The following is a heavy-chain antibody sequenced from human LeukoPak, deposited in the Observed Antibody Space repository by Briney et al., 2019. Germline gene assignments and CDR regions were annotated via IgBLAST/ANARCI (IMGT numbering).Heavy chain of an antibody. Sequence: GGSLRLSCAASGFTFSNYGMSWVRQAPGKGLEWVSAISGSAGSTYYADSVKGRFTISRDNSKNSPYLQLNSLRAEDTAVYYCATESEMDRWGQGTLVTVSS. V-gene: IGHV3-23*01. CDR3: ATESEMDR. J-gene: IGHJ4*02. CDR2: ISGSAGST. CDR1: GFTFSNYG. D-gene: IGHD2-8*01.